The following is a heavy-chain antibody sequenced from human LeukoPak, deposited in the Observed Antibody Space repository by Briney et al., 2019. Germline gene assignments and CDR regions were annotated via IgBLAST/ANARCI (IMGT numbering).Heavy chain of an antibody. J-gene: IGHJ4*02. CDR3: ARSGGYDRPFDY. D-gene: IGHD5-12*01. Sequence: PSETLSLTCTVSGGSISSYYWSWIRQPPGKGLEWIGYIYYSGSTNYNPSLKSQVTISVDTSKNQFSLKLSSVTAADTAVYYCARSGGYDRPFDYWGQGTLVTVSS. CDR1: GGSISSYY. V-gene: IGHV4-59*01. CDR2: IYYSGST.